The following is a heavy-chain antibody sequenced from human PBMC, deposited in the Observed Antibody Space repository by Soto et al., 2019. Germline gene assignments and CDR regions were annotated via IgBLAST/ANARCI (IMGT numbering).Heavy chain of an antibody. CDR2: INWNGDST. Sequence: EVQLVESGGGVVRPGGSLRLSCAASGFTFDDYGMSWVRQAPGKGLEWVWGINWNGDSTGYADSVKGRFTISRDNAKNSLYLQMNSLRAEDTALYYCARGKRYCSGANCCSVLLYWGQGTLVTVSS. J-gene: IGHJ4*02. CDR3: ARGKRYCSGANCCSVLLY. D-gene: IGHD2-15*01. V-gene: IGHV3-20*04. CDR1: GFTFDDYG.